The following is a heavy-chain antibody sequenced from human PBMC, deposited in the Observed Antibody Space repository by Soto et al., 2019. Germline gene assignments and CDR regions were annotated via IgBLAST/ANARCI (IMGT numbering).Heavy chain of an antibody. CDR2: ISTYNGKT. D-gene: IGHD6-13*01. CDR3: ARDRVGAALGRFDQ. V-gene: IGHV1-18*01. CDR1: GYTFSTYP. J-gene: IGHJ4*02. Sequence: SVKVYCKTSGYTFSTYPISWVRQAPGQGLEWVGWISTYNGKTNYGQKFQGRVTITTDTSTSTAYMDLRNLRPDDTAVHYCARDRVGAALGRFDQWGQGTLVTVSS.